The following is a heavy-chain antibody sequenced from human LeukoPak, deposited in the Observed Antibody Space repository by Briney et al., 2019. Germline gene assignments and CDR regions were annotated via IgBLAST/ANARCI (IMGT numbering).Heavy chain of an antibody. Sequence: GGSLRLSCAASGFTFSSYEMNWIRQAPGKGLEWVSYISSSGTIKYYADSVKGRFTISRDNAKNSLYLQMDSLRAEDTAVYYCARDPSNRDWYFDLCDRGTLTVSS. J-gene: IGHJ2*01. V-gene: IGHV3-48*03. D-gene: IGHD2/OR15-2a*01. CDR1: GFTFSSYE. CDR2: ISSSGTIK. CDR3: ARDPSNRDWYFDL.